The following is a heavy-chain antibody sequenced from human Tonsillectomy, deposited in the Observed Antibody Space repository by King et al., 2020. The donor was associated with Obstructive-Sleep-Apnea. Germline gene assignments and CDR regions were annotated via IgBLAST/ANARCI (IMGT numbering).Heavy chain of an antibody. CDR3: AKDRGXAGTMAD. J-gene: IGHJ4*02. Sequence: VQLVESGGGVVQPGRSLRLSCAASVFTFSSYGMHWVRQAPGKGLEWVTVISYDGSEKYYADSVKGRFTISRDDSKNTLYLQMNSLRGEDTAGYYCAKDRGXAGTMADWGQGTLVTVSS. CDR2: ISYDGSEK. D-gene: IGHD6-19*01. CDR1: VFTFSSYG. V-gene: IGHV3-30*18.